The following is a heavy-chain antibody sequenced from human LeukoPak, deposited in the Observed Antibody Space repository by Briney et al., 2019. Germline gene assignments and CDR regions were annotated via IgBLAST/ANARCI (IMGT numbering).Heavy chain of an antibody. CDR1: GGSISSYY. CDR2: IYYSGST. D-gene: IGHD2-21*01. V-gene: IGHV4-59*01. J-gene: IGHJ4*02. CDR3: ARDLGDASHTVVINRDYLDS. Sequence: SETLSLTCTVSGGSISSYYWSWIRQPPGKGLEWIGYIYYSGSTNYNPSLKSRVTISVDTSKNQFSLKLRSVTAADTAVYYCARDLGDASHTVVINRDYLDSWGQGTQVIVSS.